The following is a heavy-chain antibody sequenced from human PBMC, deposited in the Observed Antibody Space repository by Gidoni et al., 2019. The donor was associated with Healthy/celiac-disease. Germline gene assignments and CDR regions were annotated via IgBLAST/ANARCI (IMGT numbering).Heavy chain of an antibody. CDR3: AKDGQYSSGWYGSYYFDY. CDR2: SSGSGGSK. J-gene: IGHJ4*02. V-gene: IGHV3-23*01. D-gene: IGHD6-19*01. Sequence: EVQLLESGGGLVQPGGSLRLSCAASGFTFSSYAMSWVRQAPGKGLWWVSASSGSGGSKYYANSVKSRFTISREHSKNTLYLQMNSLRAEDTAVYYCAKDGQYSSGWYGSYYFDYWGQGTLVTVSS. CDR1: GFTFSSYA.